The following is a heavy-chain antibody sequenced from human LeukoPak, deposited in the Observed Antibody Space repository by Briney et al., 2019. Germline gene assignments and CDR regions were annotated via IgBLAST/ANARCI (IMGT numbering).Heavy chain of an antibody. Sequence: SETLSLTCAVYGGSFSGYYWSWIRQPPGKGLEWIGEINHSGSTNYNPSLKSRVTISVDTSKNQFSLKLSSVTAADTAVYYCERGHYYYYDSSGSHDAFDIWGQGTMVTVSS. J-gene: IGHJ3*02. V-gene: IGHV4-34*01. CDR1: GGSFSGYY. CDR3: ERGHYYYYDSSGSHDAFDI. D-gene: IGHD3-22*01. CDR2: INHSGST.